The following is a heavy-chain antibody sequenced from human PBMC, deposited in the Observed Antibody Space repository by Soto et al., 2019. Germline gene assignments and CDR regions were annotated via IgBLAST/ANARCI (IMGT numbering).Heavy chain of an antibody. CDR3: ARAGIVVVTAPFDY. J-gene: IGHJ4*02. D-gene: IGHD2-21*02. Sequence: QVPLVQSGAEVKKPGASVKVSCKASGYTFTSYAMHWVRQAPGQRLEWMGWINAGNGNTKYSQKFQGRVTITRDTSASTAYMELSSLRSEDTAVYYCARAGIVVVTAPFDYWGQGTLVTVSS. CDR2: INAGNGNT. CDR1: GYTFTSYA. V-gene: IGHV1-3*01.